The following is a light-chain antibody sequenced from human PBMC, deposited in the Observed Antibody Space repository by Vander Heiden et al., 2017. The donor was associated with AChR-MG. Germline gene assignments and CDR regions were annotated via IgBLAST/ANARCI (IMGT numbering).Light chain of an antibody. Sequence: DIQMTQSPSSLSASVGDRVTLTCRASQGIRNYLAWYQQKPGQVPKLLIYAASTLQSGVPSRFSGSGSGTDFTLTISSLQPEDVATYYCQKYNNALALTFGGGTKVEIK. CDR2: AAS. CDR1: QGIRNY. J-gene: IGKJ4*01. CDR3: QKYNNALALT. V-gene: IGKV1-27*01.